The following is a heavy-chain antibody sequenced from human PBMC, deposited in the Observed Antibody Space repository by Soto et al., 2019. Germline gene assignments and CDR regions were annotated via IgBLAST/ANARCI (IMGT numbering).Heavy chain of an antibody. D-gene: IGHD7-27*01. Sequence: GGSLRLTCAASGFTFSIFAMSWVRQSPGKGLEWVSTISGSGGSTYYADAVKGRFTISRDNSMGTLYLQMKSLRVEDTAIYYCAKEVSLGSTVDLGYWGQGALVTVSS. CDR3: AKEVSLGSTVDLGY. J-gene: IGHJ4*02. CDR1: GFTFSIFA. CDR2: ISGSGGST. V-gene: IGHV3-23*01.